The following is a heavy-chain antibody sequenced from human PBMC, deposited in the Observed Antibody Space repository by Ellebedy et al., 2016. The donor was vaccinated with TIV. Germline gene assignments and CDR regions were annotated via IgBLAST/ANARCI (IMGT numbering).Heavy chain of an antibody. D-gene: IGHD4-23*01. J-gene: IGHJ2*01. V-gene: IGHV4-30-4*01. CDR3: ARAVLTYWYFDL. CDR2: IYYSGTT. CDR1: GGSITGGDYY. Sequence: MPSETLSLTCAVSGGSITGGDYYWNWVRQPPGKGLDWIGYIYYSGTTYYNPSLKSRITISLDTSKSQFSLRLSSVTAGDTAVYYCARAVLTYWYFDLWGRGTLVPVSS.